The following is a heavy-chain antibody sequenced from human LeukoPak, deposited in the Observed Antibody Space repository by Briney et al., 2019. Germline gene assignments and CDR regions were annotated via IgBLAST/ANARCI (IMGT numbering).Heavy chain of an antibody. CDR1: GGSISSYY. CDR2: IYTSGST. CDR3: ARELYYYDSSGYLPRIFDY. Sequence: SETLSLTCTASGGSISSYYWSWIRQPAGKGLEWIWRIYTSGSTNYNPSLKSRVTMSVDTSKNQFSLKLSSVTAADTAVYYCARELYYYDSSGYLPRIFDYWGQGTLVTVSS. V-gene: IGHV4-4*07. D-gene: IGHD3-22*01. J-gene: IGHJ4*02.